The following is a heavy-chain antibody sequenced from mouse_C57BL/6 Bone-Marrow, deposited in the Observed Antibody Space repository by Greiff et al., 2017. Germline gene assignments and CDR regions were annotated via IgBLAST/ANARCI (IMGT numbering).Heavy chain of an antibody. CDR1: GYTFTSYW. D-gene: IGHD2-2*01. CDR3: ARRGLLWLRRNAMDY. Sequence: QVQLQQPGAELVRPGSSVKLSCKASGYTFTSYWMDWVKQRPGQGLEWIGNIYPSDSETHYNQKFKDKATLTVDKSSSTAYMQRSSLTSEDSAVYYCARRGLLWLRRNAMDYWGQGTSVTVSS. V-gene: IGHV1-61*01. J-gene: IGHJ4*01. CDR2: IYPSDSET.